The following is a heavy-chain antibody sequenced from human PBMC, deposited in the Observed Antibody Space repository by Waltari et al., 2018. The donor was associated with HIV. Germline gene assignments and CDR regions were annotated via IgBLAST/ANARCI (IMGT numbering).Heavy chain of an antibody. V-gene: IGHV1-3*04. Sequence: QVQFVQSGAEVKKPGASVKISCKTSGHTFTSYAIHWVRQAPGQRLEWMGWINTANGNTEYSQTFQGRVTMTWDTSAGTLYMDLRSLRSEDTALYYCARGGWELYWGQGTLVTVSS. J-gene: IGHJ4*02. CDR2: INTANGNT. CDR1: GHTFTSYA. D-gene: IGHD1-26*01. CDR3: ARGGWELY.